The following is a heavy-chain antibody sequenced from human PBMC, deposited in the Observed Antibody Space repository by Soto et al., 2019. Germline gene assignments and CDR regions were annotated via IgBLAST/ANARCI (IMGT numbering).Heavy chain of an antibody. CDR1: GFTFSSYG. V-gene: IGHV3-30*18. CDR2: ISYDGSNK. CDR3: AKDRGLGVSLYYYYGMDV. Sequence: PGGSLRLSCAASGFTFSSYGMHWVRQAPGKGLEWVAVISYDGSNKYYADSVKGRFTISRDNSKNTLYLQMNSLRAEDTAVYYCAKDRGLGVSLYYYYGMDVWGQGTTVTVSS. D-gene: IGHD3-16*01. J-gene: IGHJ6*02.